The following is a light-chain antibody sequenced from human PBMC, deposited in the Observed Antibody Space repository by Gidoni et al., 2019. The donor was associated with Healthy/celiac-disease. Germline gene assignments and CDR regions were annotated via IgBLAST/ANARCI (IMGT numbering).Light chain of an antibody. Sequence: QSALTQPASVSGSPGQSITISCTGTSSDVGVYNYVSWYQQHPGKAPKLMIYDVSNRPSGVSNRFSGSKSGNTASLTISGLQAEDEADYYCSSYTSSSTSLVFGGGTKLTVL. J-gene: IGLJ2*01. CDR3: SSYTSSSTSLV. V-gene: IGLV2-14*01. CDR2: DVS. CDR1: SSDVGVYNY.